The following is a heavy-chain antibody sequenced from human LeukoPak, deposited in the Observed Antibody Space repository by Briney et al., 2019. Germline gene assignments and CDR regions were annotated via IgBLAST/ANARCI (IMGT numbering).Heavy chain of an antibody. Sequence: SETLSLTCAVYGGSFSGYYWSWIRQPPGKGLEWIGEINHSGSTNYNPPLKSRVTISVDTSKNQFSLKLSSVTAADTAVYYCARGRGLCSGGSCYSSYYYYGMDVWGQGTTVTVSS. CDR2: INHSGST. CDR3: ARGRGLCSGGSCYSSYYYYGMDV. V-gene: IGHV4-34*01. J-gene: IGHJ6*02. CDR1: GGSFSGYY. D-gene: IGHD2-15*01.